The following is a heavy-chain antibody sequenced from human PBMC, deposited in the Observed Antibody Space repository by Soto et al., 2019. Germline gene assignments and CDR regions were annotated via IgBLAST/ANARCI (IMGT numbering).Heavy chain of an antibody. CDR2: IIPIFGTA. J-gene: IGHJ4*02. Sequence: SVKVSCKASGGTFSSYGFSWVRQAPGQGLEWMGGIIPIFGTANYAQKFQGRVTITADKSTSTAYMELSSLRSEDTAVYYCAREELNSGRHNRLDFWAQGSLVT. CDR3: AREELNSGRHNRLDF. V-gene: IGHV1-69*06. CDR1: GGTFSSYG. D-gene: IGHD6-25*01.